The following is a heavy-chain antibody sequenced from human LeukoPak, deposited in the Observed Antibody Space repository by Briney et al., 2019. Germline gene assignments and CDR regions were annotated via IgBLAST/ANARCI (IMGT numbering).Heavy chain of an antibody. CDR1: GGTFSSYA. CDR3: ARALMDLAGGWYPRPNWFDP. CDR2: IIPIFGTA. J-gene: IGHJ5*02. Sequence: SVKVSCKASGGTFSSYAISWVRQAPGQGLEWMGGIIPIFGTANYAQKFQGRVTITADESTSTAYMELSSLRSEDTAVYYCARALMDLAGGWYPRPNWFDPWGQGTLVTVSS. V-gene: IGHV1-69*13. D-gene: IGHD6-19*01.